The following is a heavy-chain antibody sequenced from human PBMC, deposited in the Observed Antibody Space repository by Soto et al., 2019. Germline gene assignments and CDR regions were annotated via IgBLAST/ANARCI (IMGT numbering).Heavy chain of an antibody. Sequence: QVQMVESGGGVVQPGGSLRLSCAVSESIFRGYGMHWVRQAPSKGLEWVAIIRFDGSNIHYADYVMGRFTISRDNSKNMLYLEMNNLRVEDTAVYYCARDGVGVTTFWGFLDYWGQGTLVTVSA. CDR2: IRFDGSNI. CDR1: ESIFRGYG. CDR3: ARDGVGVTTFWGFLDY. D-gene: IGHD3-10*02. V-gene: IGHV3-33*01. J-gene: IGHJ4*02.